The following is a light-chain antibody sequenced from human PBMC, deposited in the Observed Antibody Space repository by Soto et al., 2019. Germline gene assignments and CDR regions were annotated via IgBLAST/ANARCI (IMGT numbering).Light chain of an antibody. CDR3: CSYTSSSTYV. CDR1: SSDVGGYKF. J-gene: IGLJ1*01. V-gene: IGLV2-14*01. Sequence: QSVLTQPPSVSGVPGQRVTISCTGTSSDVGGYKFVSWYQEHPSKAPKLMIYEVSNRPSGVSNRFSGSKSGNMASLTISGLQAEDEADYYCCSYTSSSTYVFGTGTKVTV. CDR2: EVS.